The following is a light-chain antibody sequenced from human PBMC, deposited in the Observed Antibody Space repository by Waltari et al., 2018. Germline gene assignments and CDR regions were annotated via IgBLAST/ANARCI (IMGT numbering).Light chain of an antibody. CDR2: TAS. J-gene: IGKJ4*01. CDR1: QNIRND. Sequence: DIHLTQSPSSLSASVGDRVTITSRASQNIRNDLNWYPQKPGKAPKLLSYTASTLQSGVPSRFSGIGSGSDFTLTINGLQPEDFATYYCQHTYRAPLTFGGGTMVEIE. V-gene: IGKV1-39*01. CDR3: QHTYRAPLT.